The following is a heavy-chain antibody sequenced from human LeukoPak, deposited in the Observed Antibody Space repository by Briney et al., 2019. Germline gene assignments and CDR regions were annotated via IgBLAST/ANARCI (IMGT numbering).Heavy chain of an antibody. CDR2: IYYSGDS. Sequence: PSETLSLTCTVSGGSISSSNYYWRWIRQPPGKGLEWIGTIYYSGDSYYNPSLKSRASISVDTSKNRFSLNVNSVTAADTAVYFCARLENSIMVPTANAFDYWGQGALVTVPP. J-gene: IGHJ4*02. V-gene: IGHV4-39*02. CDR3: ARLENSIMVPTANAFDY. D-gene: IGHD2-2*01. CDR1: GGSISSSNYY.